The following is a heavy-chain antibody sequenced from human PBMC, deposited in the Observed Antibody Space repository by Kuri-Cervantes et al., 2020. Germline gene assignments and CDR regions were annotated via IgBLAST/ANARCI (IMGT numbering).Heavy chain of an antibody. Sequence: GESLKISCAASGFTFSSYWMSWVRQAPGKGLEGVANIKQNGSEKDYVDSVRGRFTISRDNAKNSLYLQMNSLRAEDTAVYYCASTKWELLNTHPLDYWGQGTLVTVSS. D-gene: IGHD1-26*01. CDR3: ASTKWELLNTHPLDY. CDR1: GFTFSSYW. V-gene: IGHV3-7*01. J-gene: IGHJ4*02. CDR2: IKQNGSEK.